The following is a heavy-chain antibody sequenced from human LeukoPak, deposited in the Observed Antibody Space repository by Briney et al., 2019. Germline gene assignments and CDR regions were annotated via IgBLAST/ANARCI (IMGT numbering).Heavy chain of an antibody. CDR1: GFTFSSYW. Sequence: GGSLRLSCAASGFTFSSYWMSWVRQAPGKGLEWVANIKQDGSEKYYVDSVKGRFTISRDNAKNSLYLQMNSLRAEDTAVYYCARDKVEWLRQRGSYYYYYMDVWGKGTTVTVSS. V-gene: IGHV3-7*01. J-gene: IGHJ6*03. CDR3: ARDKVEWLRQRGSYYYYYMDV. CDR2: IKQDGSEK. D-gene: IGHD5-12*01.